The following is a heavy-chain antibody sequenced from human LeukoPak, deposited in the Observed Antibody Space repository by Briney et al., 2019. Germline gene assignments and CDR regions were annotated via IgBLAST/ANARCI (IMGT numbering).Heavy chain of an antibody. CDR3: ARAGMDGRGYYQGFDY. V-gene: IGHV3-11*04. Sequence: GGSLRLSCAASGFTFSDYYMSWIRQAPGKGLEWVSGISPSGGITYYTDSMKGRFTISRDNAKNSLFLQMNSLRAEDTALYYCARAGMDGRGYYQGFDYWGQGTLVTVSS. CDR2: ISPSGGIT. CDR1: GFTFSDYY. J-gene: IGHJ4*02. D-gene: IGHD3-22*01.